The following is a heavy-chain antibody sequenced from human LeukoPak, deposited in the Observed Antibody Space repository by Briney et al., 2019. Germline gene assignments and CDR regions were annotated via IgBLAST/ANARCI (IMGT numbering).Heavy chain of an antibody. D-gene: IGHD3-3*01. J-gene: IGHJ4*02. CDR3: VRDLYYAFDY. V-gene: IGHV3-7*01. CDR1: GFTFSSYW. CDR2: IKQDGSEK. Sequence: GGSLRLSCAASGFTFSSYWMSWVRQAPGKGLEWVANIKQDGSEKYYVDSVKGRFTISRDNAKNSLLLQMNSLRDEDTAVYYCVRDLYYAFDYWGQGTLVTVSS.